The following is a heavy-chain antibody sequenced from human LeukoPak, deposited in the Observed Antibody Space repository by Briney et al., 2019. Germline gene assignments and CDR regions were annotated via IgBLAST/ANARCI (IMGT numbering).Heavy chain of an antibody. CDR1: GGSISSGDYY. D-gene: IGHD1-26*01. V-gene: IGHV4-30-4*01. CDR3: ARHNGGSYHADFYY. Sequence: SETLSLTCTVSGGSISSGDYYWTWIRQPPGKGLEWIGYIYYSGNTNYTPSLKSRVTLSVDTSKNQFAMRLSSVTAADTAVYYCARHNGGSYHADFYYWGQGSLVTVSS. J-gene: IGHJ4*02. CDR2: IYYSGNT.